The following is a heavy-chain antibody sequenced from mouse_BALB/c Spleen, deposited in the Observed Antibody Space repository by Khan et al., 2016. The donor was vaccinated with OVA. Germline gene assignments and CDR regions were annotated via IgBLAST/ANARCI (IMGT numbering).Heavy chain of an antibody. V-gene: IGHV3-2*02. Sequence: EVELVESGPGLVKPSQSLSLTCTVTGYSITSDYAWNWIRQFPGNKLEWMGYITYSGTTNYTHSLKSRISFTRDTSKNQFFLQLNSVTIEDTATYYCARVYGGDFDYWGQGTTLTVSS. CDR2: ITYSGTT. CDR3: ARVYGGDFDY. D-gene: IGHD1-1*01. CDR1: GYSITSDYA. J-gene: IGHJ2*01.